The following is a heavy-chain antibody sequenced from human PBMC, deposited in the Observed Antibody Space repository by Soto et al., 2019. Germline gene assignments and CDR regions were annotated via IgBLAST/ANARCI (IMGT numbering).Heavy chain of an antibody. J-gene: IGHJ6*02. Sequence: ASVKLSCKDSGYSYTSYDITWVRQAPGQGLEWMGWISGYNGNTNYAQKLQDRVTMTTDTSTSTVYMEVRSLRSDDTAVYYCARNNPTVNYYYGMDVWGQGTTVTVSS. CDR1: GYSYTSYD. CDR2: ISGYNGNT. D-gene: IGHD4-17*01. CDR3: ARNNPTVNYYYGMDV. V-gene: IGHV1-18*01.